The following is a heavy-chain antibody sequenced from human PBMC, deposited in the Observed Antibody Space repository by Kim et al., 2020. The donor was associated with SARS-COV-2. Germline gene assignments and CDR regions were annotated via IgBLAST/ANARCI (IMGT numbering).Heavy chain of an antibody. CDR1: GFTFSDFY. Sequence: GGSLRLSCAASGFTFSDFYMAWIRRAPGKGLECLSYLHKSGYNSYYADSVKGRFTISRDNANNLLYLQMNGLRAEDTAVYYCARDPDRWTYKAGAFDIWG. J-gene: IGHJ3*02. CDR3: ARDPDRWTYKAGAFDI. V-gene: IGHV3-11*04. CDR2: LHKSGYNS. D-gene: IGHD1-20*01.